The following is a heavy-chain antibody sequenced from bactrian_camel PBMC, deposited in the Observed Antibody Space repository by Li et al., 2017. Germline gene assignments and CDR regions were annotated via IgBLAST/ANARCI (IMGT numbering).Heavy chain of an antibody. CDR3: MTRVAFDGLCTSYWKN. D-gene: IGHD8*01. J-gene: IGHJ4*01. CDR2: SISSGSTT. Sequence: QLVESGGGSVQPGGSLRLSCVASGFTFRSYAMYWVRQAPGKGLEWVSSISSGSTTYYADSVKGRFTISKDDAKDTVYLQMNSLRPEDTARYQCMTRVAFDGLCTSYWKNWGKGTQVTVS. V-gene: IGHV3S25*01. CDR1: GFTFRSYA.